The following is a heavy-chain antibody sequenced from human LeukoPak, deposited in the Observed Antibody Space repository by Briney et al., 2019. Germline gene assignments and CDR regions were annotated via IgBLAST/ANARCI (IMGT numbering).Heavy chain of an antibody. V-gene: IGHV3-21*01. CDR1: GFTFSSYS. J-gene: IGHJ6*03. D-gene: IGHD2-2*01. CDR3: AREGGYCSSTSCYPLYYYMDV. CDR2: IISSSSYI. Sequence: PGGSLRLSCAASGFTFSSYSMNWVRQAPGKGLEWVSSIISSSSYIYYADSVKGRFTISRDNAKNSLYLQMNSLRAEDTAVYYCAREGGYCSSTSCYPLYYYMDVWGKGTTVTVSS.